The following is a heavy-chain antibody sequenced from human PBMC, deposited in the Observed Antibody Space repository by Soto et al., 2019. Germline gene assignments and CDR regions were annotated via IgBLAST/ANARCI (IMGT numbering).Heavy chain of an antibody. CDR1: GFSLSTSGVG. V-gene: IGHV2-5*01. Sequence: SGPTLVNPTQTLTLTCTFSGFSLSTSGVGVGWIRRPPGKALEWLALIYWNDDKRYSPSLKSRLTITKDTSKNQVVLTMTNMDPVDTATYYCAHSAAYYDFWSGLELYYYYYGMDVWGQGTTVTVSS. J-gene: IGHJ6*02. CDR2: IYWNDDK. D-gene: IGHD3-3*01. CDR3: AHSAAYYDFWSGLELYYYYYGMDV.